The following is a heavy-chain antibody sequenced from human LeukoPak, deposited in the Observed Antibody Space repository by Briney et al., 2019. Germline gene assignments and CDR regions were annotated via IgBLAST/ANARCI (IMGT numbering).Heavy chain of an antibody. J-gene: IGHJ4*02. V-gene: IGHV3-48*01. Sequence: PGGSLRLSCAASGFTFSSYGMNWVRQASGKGLEWVSYISSSSSTIYYADSVKGRFTISRDNAKNSLYLQMNSLRAEDTAVYYCVGRGGSHSGGYWGQGTLVTVSS. CDR1: GFTFSSYG. CDR3: VGRGGSHSGGY. CDR2: ISSSSSTI. D-gene: IGHD2-15*01.